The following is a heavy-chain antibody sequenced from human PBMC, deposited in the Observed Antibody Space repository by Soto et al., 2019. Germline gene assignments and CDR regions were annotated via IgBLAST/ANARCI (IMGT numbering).Heavy chain of an antibody. CDR1: GFTFSGSA. Sequence: EVQLVESGGGLVQPGGSLKLSCAVSGFTFSGSAMHWVRQAYGKGLEWVVRIRSKSNKYATAYAASVKGRFTISRDDSKNTAYLPMNSPKTEGTAVYYCTRGYGDSVRDYWGQGTRATVSS. J-gene: IGHJ4*02. CDR3: TRGYGDSVRDY. CDR2: IRSKSNKYAT. V-gene: IGHV3-73*01. D-gene: IGHD4-17*01.